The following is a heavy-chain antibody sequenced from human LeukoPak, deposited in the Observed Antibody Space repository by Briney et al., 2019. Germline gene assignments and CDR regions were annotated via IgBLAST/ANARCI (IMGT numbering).Heavy chain of an antibody. Sequence: PGGSLRLSCAASGFTVSSNYMSWVRQAPGKGLEWVSVIYSGGSTYYADSVKGRFTISRDNSKNTLYLQMNSLRAEDTAVYYCARAIVGATSGPDYWGQGTLVTVSS. CDR1: GFTVSSNY. D-gene: IGHD1-26*01. V-gene: IGHV3-53*01. J-gene: IGHJ4*02. CDR2: IYSGGST. CDR3: ARAIVGATSGPDY.